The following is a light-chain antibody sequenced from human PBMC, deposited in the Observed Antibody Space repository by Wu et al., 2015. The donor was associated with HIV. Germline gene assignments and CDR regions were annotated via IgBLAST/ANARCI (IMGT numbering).Light chain of an antibody. CDR1: QDIRSY. Sequence: AIWITQSPSSLSASTGDRVTITCRASQDIRSYLAWYQQRPGKAPNLLIYAASTLQSGVPSRFSGSGSGTDFTLTISYLESEDFASYYCQQYQSYPYSFGQGPSWGSN. J-gene: IGKJ2*03. CDR3: QQYQSYPYS. V-gene: IGKV1-8*01. CDR2: AAS.